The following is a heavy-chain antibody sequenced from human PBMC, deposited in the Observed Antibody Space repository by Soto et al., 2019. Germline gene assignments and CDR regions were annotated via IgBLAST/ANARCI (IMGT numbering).Heavy chain of an antibody. CDR1: GFTFSSYA. CDR3: AKELVGATRAYYFDY. D-gene: IGHD1-26*01. CDR2: ISGCGGST. V-gene: IGHV3-23*01. Sequence: GGSLRLSCAASGFTFSSYAMSWVRQAPGKGLEWVSAISGCGGSTYYADSVKGRFTISRDNSKNTLYLQMNSLRAEDTAVYYCAKELVGATRAYYFDYWGQGTLVTVSS. J-gene: IGHJ4*02.